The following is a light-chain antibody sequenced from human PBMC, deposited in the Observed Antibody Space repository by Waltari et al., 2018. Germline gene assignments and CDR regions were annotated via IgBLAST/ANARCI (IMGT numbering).Light chain of an antibody. V-gene: IGLV4-69*01. CDR2: VNSDGSH. Sequence: QLGVTQSPSASASLGASVKLTCILSSGHSTNAVAWHQQQPEKGPRFLMKVNSDGSHSKGDWIPDRFSGSSSGAERYLTISSLQSEDEADYYCQAWGTGIQGVFGGGTKLTVL. J-gene: IGLJ3*02. CDR3: QAWGTGIQGV. CDR1: SGHSTNA.